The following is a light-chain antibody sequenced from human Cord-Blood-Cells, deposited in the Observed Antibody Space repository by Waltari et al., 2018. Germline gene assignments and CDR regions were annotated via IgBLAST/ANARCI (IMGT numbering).Light chain of an antibody. CDR2: DAS. J-gene: IGKJ1*01. V-gene: IGKV3-11*01. CDR3: QQRSNWSWT. Sequence: EIVLTQSPATLSLSPEERATLSCRASQSVSSYLAWYQQKPGQAPRLLIYDASNRATGIPARFSGSGSGTDFTLTISRLEPEDFAVYYCQQRSNWSWTFGQGTKVEIK. CDR1: QSVSSY.